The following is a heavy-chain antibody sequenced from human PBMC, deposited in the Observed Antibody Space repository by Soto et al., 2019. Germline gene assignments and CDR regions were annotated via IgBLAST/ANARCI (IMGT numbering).Heavy chain of an antibody. CDR1: EYSFTSYW. D-gene: IGHD1-1*01. J-gene: IGHJ6*02. V-gene: IGHV5-51*01. CDR2: IYPGDSDT. Sequence: GESLKISCKGSEYSFTSYWIGWVRQMPGKGLEWMGIIYPGDSDTRYSPSFQGQVTISADKSISTAYLQWSSLKASDTAMYYCAGSGTTGTKYYYGMDVWGQGTTVTVSS. CDR3: AGSGTTGTKYYYGMDV.